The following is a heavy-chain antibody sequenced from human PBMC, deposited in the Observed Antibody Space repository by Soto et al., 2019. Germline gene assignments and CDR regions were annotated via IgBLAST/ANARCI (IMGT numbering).Heavy chain of an antibody. CDR2: IWYDGSNK. CDR1: GFTFSSYG. Sequence: PGGSLRLSCAASGFTFSSYGMHWVRQAPGKGLEWVAVIWYDGSNKYYADSVKGRFTISRDNSKNTLYLQMNSLRAEDTAVYYCARGQQLRYFDWLFTYFDYWGQGTLVTVSS. D-gene: IGHD3-9*01. V-gene: IGHV3-33*01. CDR3: ARGQQLRYFDWLFTYFDY. J-gene: IGHJ4*02.